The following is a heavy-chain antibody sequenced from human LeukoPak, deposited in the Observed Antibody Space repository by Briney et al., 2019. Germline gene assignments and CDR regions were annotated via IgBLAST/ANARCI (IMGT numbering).Heavy chain of an antibody. J-gene: IGHJ5*02. CDR1: GGSFSGYY. D-gene: IGHD6-6*01. V-gene: IGHV4-34*01. Sequence: SETLSLTCAVYGGSFSGYYWSWIRQPPGKGLEWIGEINHSGSTNYNPSLKSRVTISVDTSKNQFSLKLSSVTAADTAVYYCAREGSSSSWLYMFDPWGQGTLVTVSS. CDR2: INHSGST. CDR3: AREGSSSSWLYMFDP.